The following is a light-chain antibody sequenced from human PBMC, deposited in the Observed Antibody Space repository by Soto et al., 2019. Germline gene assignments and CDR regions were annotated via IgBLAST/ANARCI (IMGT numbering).Light chain of an antibody. CDR2: AAS. CDR3: LQDHDYPWT. Sequence: IQMTQSPSSLSVSVTDGVAITYRASQDIGNDLGWYQQRPGEAPELLLYAASTLRSGVPSRFSGSGSGTQFTLTINNLQPEDSATYFCLQDHDYPWTFGHGTKV. V-gene: IGKV1-6*02. CDR1: QDIGND. J-gene: IGKJ1*01.